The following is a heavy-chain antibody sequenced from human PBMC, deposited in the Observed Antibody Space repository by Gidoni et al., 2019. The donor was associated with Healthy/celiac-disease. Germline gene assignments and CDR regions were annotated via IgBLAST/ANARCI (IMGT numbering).Heavy chain of an antibody. V-gene: IGHV3-23*01. J-gene: IGHJ4*02. Sequence: GGSTYYADSVKGRFTISRDNSKNTLYLQMNSLRAEDTAVYYCAKDRRSYGPTGDFDYWGQGTLVTVSS. CDR2: GGST. CDR3: AKDRRSYGPTGDFDY. D-gene: IGHD1-26*01.